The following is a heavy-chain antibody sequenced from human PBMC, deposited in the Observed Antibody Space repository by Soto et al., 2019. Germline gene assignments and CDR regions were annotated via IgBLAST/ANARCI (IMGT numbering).Heavy chain of an antibody. J-gene: IGHJ6*02. CDR2: ISYDGSNK. D-gene: IGHD3-3*01. CDR1: GFTFSSYA. CDR3: ARAHTPSHTTYYDFWSGYQGIYYYYYGMDV. Sequence: GGSLRLSCAASGFTFSSYAMHWVRQAPGKGLEWVAVISYDGSNKYYADPVKGRFTISRDNSKNTLYLQMNSLRAEDTAVYYCARAHTPSHTTYYDFWSGYQGIYYYYYGMDVWGQGTTVTVSS. V-gene: IGHV3-30-3*01.